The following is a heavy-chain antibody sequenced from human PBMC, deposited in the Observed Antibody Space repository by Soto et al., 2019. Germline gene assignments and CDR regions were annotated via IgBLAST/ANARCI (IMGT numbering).Heavy chain of an antibody. D-gene: IGHD3-16*01. CDR1: GYTFTSYA. CDR2: INAGNGNT. Sequence: ASVKVSCKASGYTFTSYAMHWVRQAPGQRLEWMGWINAGNGNTKYSQKFQGRVTITRDTSASTAYMELSSLRSEDTAVYYCARSLTFGYGMDVSGQGTTVTVSS. J-gene: IGHJ6*02. CDR3: ARSLTFGYGMDV. V-gene: IGHV1-3*01.